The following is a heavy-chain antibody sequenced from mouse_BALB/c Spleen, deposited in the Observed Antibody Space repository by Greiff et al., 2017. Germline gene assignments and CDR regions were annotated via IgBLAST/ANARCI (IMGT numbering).Heavy chain of an antibody. CDR2: ISSGGST. CDR3: ARAITTVVAEAMDY. Sequence: EEKMVESGGGLVKPGGSLKLSCAASGFTFSSYAMSWVRQTPEKRLEWVASISSGGSTYYPDSVKGRFTISRDNARNILYLQMSSLRSEDTAMYYCARAITTVVAEAMDYWGQGTSVTVSS. CDR1: GFTFSSYA. D-gene: IGHD1-1*01. J-gene: IGHJ4*01. V-gene: IGHV5-6-5*01.